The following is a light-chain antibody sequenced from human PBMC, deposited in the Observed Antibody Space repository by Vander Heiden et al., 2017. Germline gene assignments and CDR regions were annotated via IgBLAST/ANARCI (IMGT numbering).Light chain of an antibody. Sequence: SVLTQPPSASGTPGQRVPISCSGCSQHIGINTVNVYQQLPVTAPKLLTYSNDPRPSEVPDRFSGSKSGTSASLAISGLQAEDEADYYCAAWDCSLTGHVFGTGTKFTVL. CDR3: AAWDCSLTGHV. CDR1: SQHIGINT. CDR2: SND. J-gene: IGLJ1*01. V-gene: IGLV1-44*01.